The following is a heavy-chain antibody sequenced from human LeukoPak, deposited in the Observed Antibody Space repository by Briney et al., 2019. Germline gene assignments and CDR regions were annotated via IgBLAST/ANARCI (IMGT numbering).Heavy chain of an antibody. CDR2: INPNSGGT. D-gene: IGHD1-26*01. J-gene: IGHJ3*02. Sequence: GASVKVSCKASGYTFTGYYMHWVRQAPGQGLEWMGWINPNSGGTNYAQKFQGRVTMTRDTSISTAYMELSRLRSDDTAVYYCASATGIVGAGDAFDIWGQGTMVTVSS. CDR3: ASATGIVGAGDAFDI. CDR1: GYTFTGYY. V-gene: IGHV1-2*02.